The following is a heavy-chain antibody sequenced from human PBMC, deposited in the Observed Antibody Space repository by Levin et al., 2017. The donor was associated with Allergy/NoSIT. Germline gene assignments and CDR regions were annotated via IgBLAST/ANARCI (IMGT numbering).Heavy chain of an antibody. CDR1: GFTVSNNY. CDR3: ARVGAVSEGTFDF. Sequence: GGSLRLSCAASGFTVSNNYMSWVRQAPGKGLEWVSVIYSGDNAYYPDSVKGRFTISRDNSKNIVYLQMNSLRVEDTAVYYCARVGAVSEGTFDFWGQGTLVTV. D-gene: IGHD1-7*01. V-gene: IGHV3-53*01. J-gene: IGHJ4*02. CDR2: IYSGDNA.